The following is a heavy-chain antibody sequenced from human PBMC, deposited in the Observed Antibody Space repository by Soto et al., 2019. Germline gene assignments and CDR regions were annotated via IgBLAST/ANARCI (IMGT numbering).Heavy chain of an antibody. V-gene: IGHV3-53*01. CDR3: AKGWMAV. Sequence: EVQLVESGGGLIQPGVSLRLSCAVSGLTVSSYAMRWFRQAPGEGLEWVSVIYASDSTHYADSGKGRFTISRDHSKNTLFLQLSSLRAENTAVYYCAKGWMAVWGQGTTVTVS. J-gene: IGHJ6*02. CDR1: GLTVSSYA. CDR2: IYASDST.